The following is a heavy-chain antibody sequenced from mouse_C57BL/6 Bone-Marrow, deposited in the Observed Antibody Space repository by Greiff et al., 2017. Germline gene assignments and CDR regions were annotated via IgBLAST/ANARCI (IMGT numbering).Heavy chain of an antibody. D-gene: IGHD1-2*01. CDR3: TRDKGGSTAPGDFDY. CDR2: ISSGGDYI. V-gene: IGHV5-9-1*02. J-gene: IGHJ2*01. CDR1: GFTFSSYA. Sequence: EVMLVESGEGLVKPGGSLKLSCAASGFTFSSYAMSWVRQTPEKRLEWVAYISSGGDYIYYADTVKGRFTISRDNARNTLYLQMSSLKSEDTAMYYCTRDKGGSTAPGDFDYWGQGTTLTVSS.